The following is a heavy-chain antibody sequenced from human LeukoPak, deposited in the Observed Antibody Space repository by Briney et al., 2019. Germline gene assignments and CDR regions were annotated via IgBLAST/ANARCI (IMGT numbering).Heavy chain of an antibody. CDR2: IYYSGSKT. J-gene: IGHJ4*02. CDR1: GGSISSNGYC. D-gene: IGHD3-10*01. V-gene: IGHV4-39*07. Sequence: SETLSLTCTVSGGSISSNGYCWGWIRQPPGKGLEWIGSIYYSGSKTFNNPSLKSRVSISVDTSKNQFSLKLSSVTAADTAVYYCVEYDSGSYRAYFDSWGQGIPVTVSS. CDR3: VEYDSGSYRAYFDS.